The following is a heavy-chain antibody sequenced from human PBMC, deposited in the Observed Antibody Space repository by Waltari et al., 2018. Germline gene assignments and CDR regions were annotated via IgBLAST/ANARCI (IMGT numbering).Heavy chain of an antibody. V-gene: IGHV3-23*04. CDR2: IGGSGGST. CDR3: AKDRLAAAGTWFDP. J-gene: IGHJ5*02. Sequence: EVRLVEAGGGLVQPGVSLRLSCAASGFTSRSYAISWVRQAPGKGLGWGSAIGGSGGSTYYADAVKCRFTIARDNSKNTLYLQMNSLRAEDTAVYDCAKDRLAAAGTWFDPWGQGTLVTVSS. D-gene: IGHD6-13*01. CDR1: GFTSRSYA.